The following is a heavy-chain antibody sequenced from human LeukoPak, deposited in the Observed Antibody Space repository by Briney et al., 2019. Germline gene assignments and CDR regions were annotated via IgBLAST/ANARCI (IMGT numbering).Heavy chain of an antibody. CDR2: ISSSSSTI. V-gene: IGHV3-48*01. Sequence: GESLRLSCAASGFTFSSYAVNWVRQAPGKGLEWVPYISSSSSTIYYADSVKGRFTISRDDAKNSLYLQMNSLRAGDTAVYYCARDLPDSSGYFPWGQGTLVTISS. CDR1: GFTFSSYA. CDR3: ARDLPDSSGYFP. J-gene: IGHJ4*02. D-gene: IGHD3-22*01.